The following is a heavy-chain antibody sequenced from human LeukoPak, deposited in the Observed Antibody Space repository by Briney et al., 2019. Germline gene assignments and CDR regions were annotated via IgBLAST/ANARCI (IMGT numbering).Heavy chain of an antibody. CDR2: ISGSGGST. J-gene: IGHJ4*02. CDR1: GFTFSSYA. V-gene: IGHV3-23*01. D-gene: IGHD1-26*01. CDR3: AKEMLGELLPISWDY. Sequence: GASLRLSCAASGFTFSSYAMSWVRQAPGKGLEWVSAISGSGGSTYYADSVKGRFTISRDNSKNTLYLQMNSPRAEDTAVYYCAKEMLGELLPISWDYWGQGTLVTVSS.